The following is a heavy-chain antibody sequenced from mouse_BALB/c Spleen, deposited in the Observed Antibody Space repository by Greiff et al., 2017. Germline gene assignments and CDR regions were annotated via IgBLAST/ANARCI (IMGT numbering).Heavy chain of an antibody. D-gene: IGHD2-4*01. CDR2: ISSGGST. CDR1: GFTFSSYA. J-gene: IGHJ3*01. CDR3: ARDVITTAWFAY. Sequence: EVKVVESGGGLVKPGGSLKLSCAASGFTFSSYAMSWVRQTPEKRLEWVASISSGGSTYYPDSVKGRFTISRDNARNILYLQMSSLRSEDTAMYYCARDVITTAWFAYWGQGTLVTVSA. V-gene: IGHV5-6-5*01.